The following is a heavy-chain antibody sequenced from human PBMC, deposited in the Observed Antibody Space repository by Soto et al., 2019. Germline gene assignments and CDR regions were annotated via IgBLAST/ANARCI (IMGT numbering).Heavy chain of an antibody. CDR3: AKDGRIYCSGGSCYSLPLDY. CDR1: VFTFSSYG. V-gene: IGHV3-30*18. CDR2: ISYDGSNK. Sequence: PWWSLRLSCSASVFTFSSYGMHWVRQAPGKGLEWVAVISYDGSNKYYADSVKGRFTISRDNSKNTLYLQMNSLRAEDTAVYYCAKDGRIYCSGGSCYSLPLDYWGQGTLVTVSS. D-gene: IGHD2-15*01. J-gene: IGHJ4*02.